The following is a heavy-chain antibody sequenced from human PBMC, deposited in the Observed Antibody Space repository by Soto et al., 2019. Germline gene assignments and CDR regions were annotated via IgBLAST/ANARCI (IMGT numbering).Heavy chain of an antibody. CDR1: GYSLTELS. Sequence: ASVKVSCKVSGYSLTELSMHWVRQAPGKGLEWMGGFDPEDGETIYAQKFQGRVTMTEDTSTDTAYMELSSLRSEDTAVYYCATVAAIAAAGTLDPWGQGTLVTGSS. CDR3: ATVAAIAAAGTLDP. V-gene: IGHV1-24*01. CDR2: FDPEDGET. D-gene: IGHD6-13*01. J-gene: IGHJ5*02.